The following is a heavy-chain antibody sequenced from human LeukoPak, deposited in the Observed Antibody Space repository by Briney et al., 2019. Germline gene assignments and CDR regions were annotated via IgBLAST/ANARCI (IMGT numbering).Heavy chain of an antibody. Sequence: SETLSLTCTVSGGSISSGGYYWSWIRQPPGKGLEWIGYIYYSGSTNYNPSLKSRVTISVDTSKNQFSLKLSSVTAADTAVYYCAREYYYYGMDIWGQGTTVTVSS. J-gene: IGHJ6*02. CDR2: IYYSGST. V-gene: IGHV4-61*08. CDR3: AREYYYYGMDI. CDR1: GGSISSGGYY.